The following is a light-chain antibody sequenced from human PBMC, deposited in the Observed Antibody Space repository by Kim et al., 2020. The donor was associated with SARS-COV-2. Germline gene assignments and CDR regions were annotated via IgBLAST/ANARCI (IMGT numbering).Light chain of an antibody. CDR1: KLGDKY. CDR2: QDS. J-gene: IGLJ2*01. CDR3: HARDRSTVL. Sequence: SYELTQPPSVSVSPGQTASITCSGDKLGDKYACWYQQKPGQSPVLVIYQDSKRPSGIPERFSGSNSGNTATLTISGPQTMVEADYYCHARDRSTVLFGGG. V-gene: IGLV3-1*01.